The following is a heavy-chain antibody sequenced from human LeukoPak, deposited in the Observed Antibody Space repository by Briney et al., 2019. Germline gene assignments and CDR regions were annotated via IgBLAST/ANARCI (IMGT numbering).Heavy chain of an antibody. V-gene: IGHV1-8*03. CDR1: GYTFTSSD. Sequence: ASVKVCCKASGYTFTSSDINWVRQATGQGLVWMRWMNPNSGNTGYAQKFQGRVTITRNTSISTAYMELSSLRSEDTAVYYCARGGGTAMVDGDWFDPWGQGTLVTVSS. J-gene: IGHJ5*02. D-gene: IGHD5-18*01. CDR2: MNPNSGNT. CDR3: ARGGGTAMVDGDWFDP.